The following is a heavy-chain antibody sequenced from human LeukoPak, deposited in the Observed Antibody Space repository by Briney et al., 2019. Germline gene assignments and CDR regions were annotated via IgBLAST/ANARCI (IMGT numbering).Heavy chain of an antibody. V-gene: IGHV3-33*01. D-gene: IGHD1-26*01. Sequence: GRSLTLSCAASGFTFSSNGMHWVRQAPGKGLEWVAVIWTDGSAKYYADSVKGRFTISRDNSQNILFLQMNSLSAEDTAVHYCARRSSGTSAFDIWGQGTLVTVSS. J-gene: IGHJ3*02. CDR2: IWTDGSAK. CDR1: GFTFSSNG. CDR3: ARRSSGTSAFDI.